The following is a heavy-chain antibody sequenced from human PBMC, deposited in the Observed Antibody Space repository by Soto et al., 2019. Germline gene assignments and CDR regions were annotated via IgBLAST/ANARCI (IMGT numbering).Heavy chain of an antibody. D-gene: IGHD5-12*01. V-gene: IGHV3-30-3*01. CDR3: ARDLSGYGAFDI. J-gene: IGHJ3*02. CDR1: GFTLNTCA. Sequence: QVHLVESGGGVVQPARSLRLSCAASGFTLNTCAMHWVRQAPGKGLEWVAIISHDGSNEYYADSVKGRFTVFRDTSKNTLYLQMNSLRTEDTAVYYWARDLSGYGAFDIWGQGTMVTVSS. CDR2: ISHDGSNE.